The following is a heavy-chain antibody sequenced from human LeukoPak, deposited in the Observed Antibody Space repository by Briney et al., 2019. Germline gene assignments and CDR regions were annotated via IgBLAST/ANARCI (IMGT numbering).Heavy chain of an antibody. J-gene: IGHJ3*02. D-gene: IGHD4-17*01. CDR2: INPNSGCT. CDR3: ARGYGVDYAFDI. Sequence: ASVKVSCKASGYTFTGYYMHWVRQAPGQGLEWMGWINPNSGCTNYAQKVQGRVTMTRDSSISTAYMKLSRLRSDDTAVYYCARGYGVDYAFDIWGQGTMVTVSS. CDR1: GYTFTGYY. V-gene: IGHV1-2*02.